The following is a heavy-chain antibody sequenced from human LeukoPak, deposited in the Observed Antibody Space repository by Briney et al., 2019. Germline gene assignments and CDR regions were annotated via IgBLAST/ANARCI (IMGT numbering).Heavy chain of an antibody. Sequence: ASVKVSCKASGGTFSSYAITWMRQAPGQGLEWIGGIIPIFGTTNYAQNFQGRVTITADESTRTAYMELSSLRSGDTAVYYCARSMSSYVFDYWGQGTLVTVSS. CDR1: GGTFSSYA. V-gene: IGHV1-69*01. D-gene: IGHD3-16*01. J-gene: IGHJ4*02. CDR3: ARSMSSYVFDY. CDR2: IIPIFGTT.